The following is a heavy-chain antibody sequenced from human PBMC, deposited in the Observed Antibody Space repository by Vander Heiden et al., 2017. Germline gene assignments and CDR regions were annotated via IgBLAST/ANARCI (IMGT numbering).Heavy chain of an antibody. CDR3: AIKRYCSSTSCYRGVSSWFDP. CDR2: INHSGRT. CDR1: GGSFSADC. V-gene: IGHV4-34*01. Sequence: QVQLQQWGAGLSKHSEPLSLTCAVYGGSFSADCWSGMRQPRGKGLEWIGEINHSGRTNYNPALKGRVTISVDTSKNQVSLKLSSMTAADTAVYYCAIKRYCSSTSCYRGVSSWFDPWGQGTLVTVSS. J-gene: IGHJ5*02. D-gene: IGHD2-2*02.